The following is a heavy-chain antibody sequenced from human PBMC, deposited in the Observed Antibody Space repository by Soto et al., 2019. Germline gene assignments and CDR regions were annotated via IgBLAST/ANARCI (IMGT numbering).Heavy chain of an antibody. CDR2: ISYDGSNK. Sequence: QVQLVESGGGVVQPGRSLRLSCAASGFTFSSYAMHWVRQAPGKGLEWVAVISYDGSNKYYADSVKGRFTISRDNSKNTLYLQMNSLRAEDTAVYYCARSEGYYGSDSYFDYWGQGTLVTVSS. CDR3: ARSEGYYGSDSYFDY. J-gene: IGHJ4*02. V-gene: IGHV3-30-3*01. D-gene: IGHD3-10*01. CDR1: GFTFSSYA.